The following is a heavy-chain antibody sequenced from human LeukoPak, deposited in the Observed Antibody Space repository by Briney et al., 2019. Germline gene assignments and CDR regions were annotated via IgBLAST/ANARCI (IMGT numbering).Heavy chain of an antibody. CDR2: ISYDGSNK. CDR3: ARSHYGSGSYFFDY. D-gene: IGHD3-10*01. CDR1: GFTFSSYA. V-gene: IGHV3-30*04. Sequence: PGGSLRLSCAASGFTFSSYAMHWVRQAPGKGLEWVAVISYDGSNKYYADSVKGRFTISRDNSNNTLYLQMNSLRAEDTAEYYCARSHYGSGSYFFDYWGQGTLVTVSS. J-gene: IGHJ4*02.